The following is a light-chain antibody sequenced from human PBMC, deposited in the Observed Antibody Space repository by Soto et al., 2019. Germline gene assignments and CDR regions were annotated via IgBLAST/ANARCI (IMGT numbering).Light chain of an antibody. CDR1: QSISSY. V-gene: IGKV1-39*01. CDR2: AAS. Sequence: DIQMTQAPSSLSASVGDRVTITCRASQSISSYLNWYQQKPGKAPKLLIYAASSLQSGVPSRFSGSGSGTDFTLTISSLQPEDFATYYCQQLDSYPITGGQGTRLEIK. CDR3: QQLDSYPIT. J-gene: IGKJ5*01.